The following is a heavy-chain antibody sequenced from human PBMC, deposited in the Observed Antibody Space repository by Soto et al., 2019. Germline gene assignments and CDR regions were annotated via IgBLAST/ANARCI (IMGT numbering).Heavy chain of an antibody. Sequence: QVQLVESGGGVVQPGRSLRLSCAASGFTFSSYGMHWVRQAPGKGLEWVAIISNDGRNKYYGDSVKGRFTISRDNSKNTLYLQMNSLRGEDTAVYFCAKDRSTITWYYWFDPRGQGTLVTVSS. D-gene: IGHD2-2*01. J-gene: IGHJ5*02. V-gene: IGHV3-30*18. CDR3: AKDRSTITWYYWFDP. CDR1: GFTFSSYG. CDR2: ISNDGRNK.